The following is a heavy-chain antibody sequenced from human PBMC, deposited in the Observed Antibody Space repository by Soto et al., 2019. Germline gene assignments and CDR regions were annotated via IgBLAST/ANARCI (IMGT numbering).Heavy chain of an antibody. CDR3: ARPRGGYSRCCGMDV. Sequence: GGSLRLSCAASGFTFSSYSMNWVRQAPGKGLEWVSSISSSSSYIYYADSVKGRFTISRDNAKNSLYLQMNSLRAEDTAVYYCARPRGGYSRCCGMDVWAKGPRSPSP. CDR1: GFTFSSYS. CDR2: ISSSSSYI. J-gene: IGHJ6*02. D-gene: IGHD3-22*01. V-gene: IGHV3-21*01.